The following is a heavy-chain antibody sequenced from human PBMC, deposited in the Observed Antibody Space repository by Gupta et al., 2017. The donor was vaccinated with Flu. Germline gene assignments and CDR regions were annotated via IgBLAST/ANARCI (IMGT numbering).Heavy chain of an antibody. Sequence: SWVRQPPEKGLEWSGEINYSGSTNYNPSLKSRVTISVDTSKNQFSLKLRSVTAADTAVYHCARVRYQLLMSPWGQGTLVTVSS. CDR2: INYSGST. D-gene: IGHD2-8*01. V-gene: IGHV4-34*01. J-gene: IGHJ5*02. CDR3: ARVRYQLLMSP.